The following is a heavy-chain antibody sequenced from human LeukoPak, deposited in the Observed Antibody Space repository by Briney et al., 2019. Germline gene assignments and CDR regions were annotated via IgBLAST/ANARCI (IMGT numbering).Heavy chain of an antibody. CDR3: ARALGVAVYWYFDL. Sequence: SETLSLTCTVSGGSLWSFYWSWVRQPAGKGLEWIGEINHSGSTNYNPSLKSRVTVSVDTSKNQFSLKLSSVTAADTAVYYCARALGVAVYWYFDLWGRGTLVTVSS. CDR1: GGSLWSFY. D-gene: IGHD6-19*01. J-gene: IGHJ2*01. CDR2: INHSGST. V-gene: IGHV4-34*01.